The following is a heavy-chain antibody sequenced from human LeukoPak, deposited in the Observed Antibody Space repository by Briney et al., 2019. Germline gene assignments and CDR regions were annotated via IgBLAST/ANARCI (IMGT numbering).Heavy chain of an antibody. CDR2: ITWNGGTI. CDR1: GFNFGIYG. CDR3: ATRYASGPIADY. J-gene: IGHJ4*02. D-gene: IGHD3-10*01. Sequence: HPGGSLRLSCTASGFNFGIYGMHWVRQAPGKGLEWVSGITWNGGTIDYADSVKGRFTISRDNAKNSLYLQMNSLRAEDTALYYCATRYASGPIADYWGQGTLVTVSS. V-gene: IGHV3-9*01.